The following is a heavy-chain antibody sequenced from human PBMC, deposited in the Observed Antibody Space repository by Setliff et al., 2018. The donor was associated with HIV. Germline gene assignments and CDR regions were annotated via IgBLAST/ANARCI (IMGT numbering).Heavy chain of an antibody. CDR2: ILYSGNA. V-gene: IGHV4-59*11. CDR3: ATEGREKLALFDH. D-gene: IGHD6-6*01. Sequence: KPSETLSLTCNVSGVSMRTHYWSWVRQPPGKRLEWVGYILYSGNANYNPSFKNRVTVSLDEAKSQFSLNLKSVTSADTAVYYCATEGREKLALFDHWGLGILVTVS. CDR1: GVSMRTHY. J-gene: IGHJ4*02.